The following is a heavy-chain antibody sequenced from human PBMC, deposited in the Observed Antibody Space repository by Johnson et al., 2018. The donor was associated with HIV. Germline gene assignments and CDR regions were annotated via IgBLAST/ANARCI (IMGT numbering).Heavy chain of an antibody. Sequence: QVQLVESGGGVVQPGGSLRLSCAASGFTFSSYGMHWVRQAPGKGLEWVAIISYDGSNKYYADSVKGRFTISRDNSKNTLYLQMNSLRAEDTAVYYCASSWFGELSYAFDIWGQGTMVTVSS. J-gene: IGHJ3*02. CDR1: GFTFSSYG. D-gene: IGHD3-10*01. CDR3: ASSWFGELSYAFDI. V-gene: IGHV3-30*19. CDR2: ISYDGSNK.